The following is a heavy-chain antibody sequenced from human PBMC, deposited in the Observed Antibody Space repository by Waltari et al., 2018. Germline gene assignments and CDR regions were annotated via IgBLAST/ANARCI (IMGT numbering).Heavy chain of an antibody. CDR1: GFTFSSHW. J-gene: IGHJ6*03. Sequence: EMHVVESGGGLVQPGGSLSLSCEASGFTFSSHWMHWVGQAPEKGLAGVSRMSGDASSIAYADSVRGRFFISRDNAKNTLYLQMNSLRAEDTGIYYCAREDVSYAACSLMDVWGKGTTVTVSS. CDR3: AREDVSYAACSLMDV. D-gene: IGHD2-15*01. V-gene: IGHV3-74*01. CDR2: MSGDASSI.